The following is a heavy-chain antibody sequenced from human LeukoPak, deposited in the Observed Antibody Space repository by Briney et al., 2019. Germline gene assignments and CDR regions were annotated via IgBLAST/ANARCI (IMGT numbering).Heavy chain of an antibody. CDR2: IYNRGSI. J-gene: IGHJ4*02. V-gene: IGHV4-59*01. CDR3: ARAYYYGSGRYSAFAY. D-gene: IGHD3-10*01. CDR1: DGSISSYF. Sequence: PSETLSLTCTVSDGSISSYFWSWIRQPPGKGLEWIGYIYNRGSINYNPSLKSRVTISVDPSKSQFSLKLNSVTAADTAVYYCARAYYYGSGRYSAFAYWGQGTLVTVSS.